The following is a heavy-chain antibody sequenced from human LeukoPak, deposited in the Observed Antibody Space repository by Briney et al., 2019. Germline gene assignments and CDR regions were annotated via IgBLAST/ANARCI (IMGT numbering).Heavy chain of an antibody. CDR1: GFTFSSYA. V-gene: IGHV3-23*01. Sequence: GGSLRLSCAAPGFTFSSYAMSWVRQAPGKGLEWVSAISGSGGSTYYADSVKGRFTISRDNSKNTLYLQMNSLRAEDTAVYYCAKGVAYCGGDCVLDYWGQGTLVTVSS. CDR2: ISGSGGST. D-gene: IGHD2-21*02. J-gene: IGHJ4*02. CDR3: AKGVAYCGGDCVLDY.